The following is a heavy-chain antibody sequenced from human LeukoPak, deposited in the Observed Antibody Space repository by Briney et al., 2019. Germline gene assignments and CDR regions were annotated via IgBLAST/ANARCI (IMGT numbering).Heavy chain of an antibody. Sequence: PSETLSLTCTVSGGSISSYYWSWIRQPPGKGLEWIGYIYYSGSTNYNPSLKSRVTISVDTSKNQFSLKLSSVTAADTAVYYCARAGYSYGLHFDYWGQGTLVTVSS. J-gene: IGHJ4*02. CDR1: GGSISSYY. CDR2: IYYSGST. V-gene: IGHV4-59*01. CDR3: ARAGYSYGLHFDY. D-gene: IGHD5-18*01.